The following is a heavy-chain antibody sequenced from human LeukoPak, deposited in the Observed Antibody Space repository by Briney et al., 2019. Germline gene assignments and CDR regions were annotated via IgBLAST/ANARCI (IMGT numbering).Heavy chain of an antibody. D-gene: IGHD2-15*01. J-gene: IGHJ4*02. CDR3: ARGVTAEYCDGGSCYSV. CDR1: GYTFNRYD. V-gene: IGHV1-8*01. CDR2: MHPKSGDT. Sequence: ASVTVSCKASGYTFNRYDLHWVRQAAGQGLEWVGWMHPKSGDTDYAQRFQGRVTMTRDTSRNTAYMELSSLRSEDTAVYYCARGVTAEYCDGGSCYSVWGQGPLVTVSS.